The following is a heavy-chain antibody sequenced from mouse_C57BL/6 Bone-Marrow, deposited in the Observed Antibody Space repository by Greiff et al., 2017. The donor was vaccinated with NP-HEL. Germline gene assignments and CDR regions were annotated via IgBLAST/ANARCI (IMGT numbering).Heavy chain of an antibody. V-gene: IGHV1-31*01. CDR1: GYSFTGYF. Sequence: VPLPPSGPALVKPGASVTLSCKASGYSFTGYFMHWVKQSPGNILDWIGYIYPYNGFSSYNQKFKGKATLTVDKSSSTAYMELRSLTSEDSAVYYCARSRWLLLYAMDYWGQGTSVTVSS. CDR3: ARSRWLLLYAMDY. D-gene: IGHD2-3*01. CDR2: IYPYNGFS. J-gene: IGHJ4*01.